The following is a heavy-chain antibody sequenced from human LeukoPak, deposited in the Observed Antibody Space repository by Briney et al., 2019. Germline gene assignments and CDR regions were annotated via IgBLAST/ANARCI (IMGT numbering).Heavy chain of an antibody. V-gene: IGHV3-11*04. D-gene: IGHD2-15*01. CDR1: GFTFSDYY. J-gene: IGHJ4*02. CDR3: ARVRYCSGGSCYLPAPYFDY. CDR2: ISSSGSTI. Sequence: PGGSLRLSCAASGFTFSDYYMSWIRQAPGKGLEWVSYISSSGSTIYYADSVKGRFTISRDNAKNSLYLQMNSLRAEDTAVYYCARVRYCSGGSCYLPAPYFDYWGQGTLVTVSS.